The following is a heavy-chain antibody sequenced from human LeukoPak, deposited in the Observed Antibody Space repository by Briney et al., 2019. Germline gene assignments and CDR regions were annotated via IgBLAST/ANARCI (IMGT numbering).Heavy chain of an antibody. V-gene: IGHV4-39*07. CDR2: IYHSGST. CDR3: ARVGDTAMVTVDY. J-gene: IGHJ4*02. D-gene: IGHD5-18*01. Sequence: SETLSLTCTVSGGSISSSSYYWGWIRQPPGKGLEWIGSIYHSGSTYYNPSLKSRVTISVDTSKNQFSLKLSSVTAADTAVYYCARVGDTAMVTVDYWGQGTLVTVSS. CDR1: GGSISSSSYY.